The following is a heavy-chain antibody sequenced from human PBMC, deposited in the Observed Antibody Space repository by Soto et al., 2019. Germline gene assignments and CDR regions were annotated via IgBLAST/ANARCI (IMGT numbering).Heavy chain of an antibody. CDR2: IKQDGSEK. CDR3: ARVIDYGDCAAYYYYYYMDV. V-gene: IGHV3-7*01. J-gene: IGHJ6*03. CDR1: GFTFSSYW. D-gene: IGHD4-17*01. Sequence: GGSLRLSCAASGFTFSSYWMSWVRQAPGKGLEWVANIKQDGSEKYYVDSVKGRFTISRDNAKNSLYLQMNSLRAEDTAVYYCARVIDYGDCAAYYYYYYMDVWGKGTTVTVSS.